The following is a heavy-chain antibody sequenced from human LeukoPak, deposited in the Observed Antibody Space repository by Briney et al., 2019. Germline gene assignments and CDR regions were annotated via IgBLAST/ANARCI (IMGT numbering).Heavy chain of an antibody. CDR2: IIPIFGTA. CDR3: ARGVQLERHMDH. D-gene: IGHD1-1*01. V-gene: IGHV1-69*13. CDR1: GGTFSSYA. J-gene: IGHJ4*02. Sequence: SVTVSCTASGGTFSSYAISWVRQAPGQGLEWMGGIIPIFGTANYAQKFQGRVTITADESTSTAYMELSSLRSEDTAVYYCARGVQLERHMDHWGQGTLVTVSS.